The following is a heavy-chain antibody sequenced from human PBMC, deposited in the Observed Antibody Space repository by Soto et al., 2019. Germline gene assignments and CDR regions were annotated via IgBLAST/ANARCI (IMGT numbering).Heavy chain of an antibody. CDR2: INPDNGNT. J-gene: IGHJ5*02. D-gene: IGHD2-15*01. CDR1: GYTFTRYT. V-gene: IGHV1-3*01. Sequence: ASVKVSCKASGYTFTRYTMNWVRQAPGQRLEWMGWINPDNGNTKSSQKFQDRVIITRDTSASTAYMDLSSLRSGDTAVYYCARGIATGQLDPWGQGTLVTVSS. CDR3: ARGIATGQLDP.